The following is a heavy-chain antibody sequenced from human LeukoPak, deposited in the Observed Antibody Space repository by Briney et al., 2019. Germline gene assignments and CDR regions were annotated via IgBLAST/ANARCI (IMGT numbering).Heavy chain of an antibody. J-gene: IGHJ4*02. V-gene: IGHV1-46*01. Sequence: ASVKVSCKASGYTFTSYYMHWVRQAPGQGLEWMGIINPSGGSTSYAQKFQGRVTMTRDTSTSTVYMELSSLRSEDTAVYYCARDSAKGTAETRSYDILTGYYKYFDYWGQGTLVTVSS. CDR3: ARDSAKGTAETRSYDILTGYYKYFDY. D-gene: IGHD3-9*01. CDR1: GYTFTSYY. CDR2: INPSGGST.